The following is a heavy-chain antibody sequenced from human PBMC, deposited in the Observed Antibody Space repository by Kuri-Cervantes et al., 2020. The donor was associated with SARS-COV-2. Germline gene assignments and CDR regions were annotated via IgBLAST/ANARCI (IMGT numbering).Heavy chain of an antibody. Sequence: GESLKISCGASGFALSTYDMTWVRQAPGRGLEWVSSVNSGGATQYADSVKGRFTISRDNSKNMVFLQMNSLSGEDTAVYYCARARLISSGWADWGQGTLVTVSS. J-gene: IGHJ4*02. CDR3: ARARLISSGWAD. CDR1: GFALSTYD. D-gene: IGHD6-19*01. V-gene: IGHV3-66*01. CDR2: VNSGGAT.